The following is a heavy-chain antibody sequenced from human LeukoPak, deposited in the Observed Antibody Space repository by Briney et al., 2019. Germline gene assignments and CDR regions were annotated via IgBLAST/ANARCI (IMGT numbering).Heavy chain of an antibody. D-gene: IGHD1-26*01. CDR2: IYKDGKI. J-gene: IGHJ4*02. CDR3: ARVVGTTLRFDC. V-gene: IGHV3-53*01. CDR1: GFTVSSNY. Sequence: GGSLRLSCAASGFTVSSNYMSWVRQAPGKGLEWVSVIYKDGKIYYIDSVKGRFTISRDTSKNTLYLQMNSLRVEDTAVYYCARVVGTTLRFDCWGQGTLVTVSS.